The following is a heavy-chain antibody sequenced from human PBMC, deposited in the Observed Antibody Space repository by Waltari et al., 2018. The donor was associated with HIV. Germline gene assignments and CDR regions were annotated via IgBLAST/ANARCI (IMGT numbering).Heavy chain of an antibody. V-gene: IGHV3-7*01. D-gene: IGHD1-20*01. CDR3: ARDYNWNRWGYFDL. J-gene: IGHJ2*01. CDR1: GFTFSSYW. CDR2: KKQNRKQK. Sequence: EVQLVESGGGLVQPGGSLRLSCAASGFTFSSYWMSWVRQAPGKVLGWVANKKQNRKQKFYVDSVNGRFTISRDNPNNSLYLQMNSLRAEDTAVYYCARDYNWNRWGYFDLWGRGTLVTVSS.